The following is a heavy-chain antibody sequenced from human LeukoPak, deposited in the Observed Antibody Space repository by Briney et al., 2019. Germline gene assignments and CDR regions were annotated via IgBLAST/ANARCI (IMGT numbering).Heavy chain of an antibody. CDR3: ARVVSENSGYQGY. Sequence: GGSLRLSCAASGFTFSDYYMSWIRQSPGNGLERVSYISTSGSTIYYADSVKGRFTVSRDNAKNSLFLQMNSLRAEGTAVHYCARVVSENSGYQGYWGQGTLVTVSS. V-gene: IGHV3-11*04. CDR2: ISTSGSTI. CDR1: GFTFSDYY. J-gene: IGHJ4*02. D-gene: IGHD3-22*01.